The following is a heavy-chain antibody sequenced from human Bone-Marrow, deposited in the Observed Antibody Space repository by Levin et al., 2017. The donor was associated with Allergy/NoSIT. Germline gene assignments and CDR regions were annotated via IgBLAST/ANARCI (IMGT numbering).Heavy chain of an antibody. CDR1: GFTFSSYW. CDR2: IKQDGSEK. CDR3: ARPTLQIVVVVAAKGLQGWFDP. V-gene: IGHV3-7*04. D-gene: IGHD2-15*01. Sequence: PGGSLRLSCAASGFTFSSYWMSWVRQAPGKGLEWVANIKQDGSEKYYVDSVKGRFTISRDNAKNSLYLQMNSLRAEDTAVYYCARPTLQIVVVVAAKGLQGWFDPWGQGTLVTVSS. J-gene: IGHJ5*02.